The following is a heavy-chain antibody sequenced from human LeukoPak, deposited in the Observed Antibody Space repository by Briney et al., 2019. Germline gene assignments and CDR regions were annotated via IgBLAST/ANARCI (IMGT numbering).Heavy chain of an antibody. CDR3: ARGPTYSSGAYFDY. CDR2: IYNSGST. CDR1: GGSISNHY. V-gene: IGHV4-4*07. D-gene: IGHD6-19*01. Sequence: PSETLSLTCTVSGGSISNHYWSWIRQPAGKGLEWIGRIYNSGSTNYNPSLKSRVTMSVDTSKNQFSLNLNSVIAADTALYYCARGPTYSSGAYFDYWGQGILVTASS. J-gene: IGHJ4*02.